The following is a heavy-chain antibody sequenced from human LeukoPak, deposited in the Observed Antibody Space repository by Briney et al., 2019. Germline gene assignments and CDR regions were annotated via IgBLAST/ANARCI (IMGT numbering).Heavy chain of an antibody. D-gene: IGHD6-13*01. CDR3: ARAPRKRIAAAGTVYYGMDV. CDR1: GGSVSGYY. Sequence: NTSGTLSLTCAVYGGSVSGYYWSWIRQPPGKGLEWIGETNHGGSTNYNPSLKSRVTISVDTSKNQFSLKLSSVTAADTAVYYCARAPRKRIAAAGTVYYGMDVWGQGTTVTVSS. CDR2: TNHGGST. V-gene: IGHV4-34*01. J-gene: IGHJ6*02.